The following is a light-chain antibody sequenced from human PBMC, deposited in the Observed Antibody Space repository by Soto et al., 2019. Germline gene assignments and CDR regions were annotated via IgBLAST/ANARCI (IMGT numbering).Light chain of an antibody. CDR3: QQSATNPF. J-gene: IGKJ4*01. V-gene: IGKV1-39*01. CDR1: QSISSY. Sequence: DIQMTQSPSSLSASIGYRVTITCRASQSISSYLNWYQQTHGKAPKLLIYAASSLQSGVTSRFRGSGSGTDFTLTISSLQPEDFATYYCQQSATNPFVGGGTNVEIK. CDR2: AAS.